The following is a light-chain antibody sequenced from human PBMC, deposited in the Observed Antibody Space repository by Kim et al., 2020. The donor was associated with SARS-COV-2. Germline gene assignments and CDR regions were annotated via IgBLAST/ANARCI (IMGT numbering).Light chain of an antibody. CDR2: GAA. CDR1: QSVSSI. CDR3: QQYDTLPRT. Sequence: VSPGESVTLSCRASQSVSSILAWYWQKPGQPPRLLIYGAATRATGIPARFSGSGSGTDFTLTITGLQSEDFAVYYCQQYDTLPRTFGQGTKVDIK. J-gene: IGKJ1*01. V-gene: IGKV3-15*01.